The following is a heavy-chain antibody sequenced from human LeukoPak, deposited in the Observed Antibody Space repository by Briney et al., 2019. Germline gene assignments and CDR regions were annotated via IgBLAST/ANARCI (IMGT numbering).Heavy chain of an antibody. J-gene: IGHJ3*02. CDR1: GFTFSSYW. Sequence: GGSLRLSCAASGFTFSSYWMSWVRQAPGKGLEWVANIKQDGSEKYYVDSVKGRFTISRDNTKNSLYLQTNSLRAEDTAVYYCAKLYGDTVAFDIWGQGTMVTVSS. V-gene: IGHV3-7*03. D-gene: IGHD4-17*01. CDR2: IKQDGSEK. CDR3: AKLYGDTVAFDI.